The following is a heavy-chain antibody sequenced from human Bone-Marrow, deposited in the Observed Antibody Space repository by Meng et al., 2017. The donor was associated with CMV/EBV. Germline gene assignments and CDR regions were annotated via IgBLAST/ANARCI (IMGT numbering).Heavy chain of an antibody. J-gene: IGHJ6*02. CDR2: ISAAGDT. CDR3: ASVAIRSGFGMDV. CDR1: GFTFSYYD. Sequence: GEYLKISCAASGFTFSYYDMHWVRQATGKGLEWVSGISAAGDTYYPASVKGRFSISRENAKNPFYLQMNSLRAGDTAVYYCASVAIRSGFGMDVWGLGTTVTVSS. D-gene: IGHD3-3*01. V-gene: IGHV3-13*01.